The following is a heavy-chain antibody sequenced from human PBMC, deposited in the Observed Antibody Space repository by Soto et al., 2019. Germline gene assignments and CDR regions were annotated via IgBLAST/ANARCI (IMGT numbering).Heavy chain of an antibody. J-gene: IGHJ4*02. Sequence: PGGSLRLSCAASGFTFSDYYMSWIRQAPGKGLEWVSYISSSGSTIYYADSVKGRFTISRDNAKNSLYLQMNSLRAEDTAVYYFVGQLCDFDWDTHDYWSQGTLVTVSS. D-gene: IGHD3-9*01. V-gene: IGHV3-11*01. CDR2: ISSSGSTI. CDR1: GFTFSDYY. CDR3: VGQLCDFDWDTHDY.